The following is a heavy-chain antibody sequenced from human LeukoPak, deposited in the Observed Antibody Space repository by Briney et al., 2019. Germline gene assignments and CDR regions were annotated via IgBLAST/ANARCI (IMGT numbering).Heavy chain of an antibody. CDR3: ARKYGSSWSDAFDI. J-gene: IGHJ3*02. CDR2: INHSGST. D-gene: IGHD6-13*01. V-gene: IGHV4-34*01. Sequence: SETLSLTCAVYGGSFSGYYWSWIRQPPGKGLEWIGEINHSGSTNYNPSLKSRVTISVDTSKNQFSLKLSSVTAADTAVYYCARKYGSSWSDAFDIWGQGTMVTVSS. CDR1: GGSFSGYY.